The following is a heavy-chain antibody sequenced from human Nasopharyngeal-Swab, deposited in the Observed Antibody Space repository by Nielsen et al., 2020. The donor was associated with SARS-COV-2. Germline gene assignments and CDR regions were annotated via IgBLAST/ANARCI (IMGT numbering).Heavy chain of an antibody. Sequence: GESPKISCLVSGFTFSTYTMSWVRQAPGKGLEWVSTVSGGSGSTTKYAAPVKGRFTISRDNSNKTLYLQMNDLRAENTAMYYCAKLTSTTMTSYYWGQGTMVTVSS. CDR1: GFTFSTYT. CDR3: AKLTSTTMTSYY. CDR2: VSGGSGSTT. J-gene: IGHJ4*02. D-gene: IGHD4-17*01. V-gene: IGHV3-23*01.